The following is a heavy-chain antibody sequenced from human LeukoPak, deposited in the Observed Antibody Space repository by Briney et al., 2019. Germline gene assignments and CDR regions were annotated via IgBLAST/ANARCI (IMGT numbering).Heavy chain of an antibody. CDR1: GGSISSSSYY. D-gene: IGHD4-17*01. CDR3: ARVGDYGVYVNWFDP. V-gene: IGHV4-39*01. CDR2: IYYSGST. Sequence: PSETLSLTCTVSGGSISSSSYYWGWIRQPPGKGLEWIVSIYYSGSTYYNPSLKSRVTISVDTSKNQFSLKLSSVTAADTAIYYCARVGDYGVYVNWFDPWGPGTLVPVSS. J-gene: IGHJ5*02.